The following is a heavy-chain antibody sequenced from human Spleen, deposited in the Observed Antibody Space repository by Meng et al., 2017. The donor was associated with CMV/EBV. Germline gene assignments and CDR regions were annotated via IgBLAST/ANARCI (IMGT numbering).Heavy chain of an antibody. CDR3: ARVYFPTGFDY. V-gene: IGHV3-30*04. Sequence: GESLKISCAASGFTFSTHDMHWVRQAPGKGLEWVAVISNDGSNKYYADSVKGRFTISRDNSKNTLYLQMKSLRAGDTAVYYCARVYFPTGFDYWGQGTLVTVSS. D-gene: IGHD2-8*02. J-gene: IGHJ4*02. CDR2: ISNDGSNK. CDR1: GFTFSTHD.